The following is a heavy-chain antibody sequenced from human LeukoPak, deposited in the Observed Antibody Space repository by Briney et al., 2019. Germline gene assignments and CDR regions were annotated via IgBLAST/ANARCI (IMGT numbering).Heavy chain of an antibody. CDR1: GGSISSSNYY. Sequence: PSETLSLTCTVSGGSISSSNYYWGWIRQPPGKGLEWIGSLFYSGSTYYNPSLRSRVTISVDTSKNQFSLKLSSVTAADTAVYYCAISSGYIYIWGQGTMVTVSS. CDR3: AISSGYIYI. V-gene: IGHV4-39*07. CDR2: LFYSGST. D-gene: IGHD3-22*01. J-gene: IGHJ3*02.